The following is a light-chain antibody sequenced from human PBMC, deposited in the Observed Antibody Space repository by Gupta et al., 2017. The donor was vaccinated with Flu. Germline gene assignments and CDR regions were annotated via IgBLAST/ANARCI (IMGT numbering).Light chain of an antibody. CDR3: QSADSSGTSWV. V-gene: IGLV3-25*02. Sequence: SYELSQPPSVSVTPGQTATITCSGDALPNQYAYWYQQKPGRAPVLVTYKDTLRPSGIPERFSGSTSGTTVTLTISGVQAEEEADYYCQSADSSGTSWVFGGGTKMTV. CDR2: KDT. J-gene: IGLJ3*02. CDR1: ALPNQY.